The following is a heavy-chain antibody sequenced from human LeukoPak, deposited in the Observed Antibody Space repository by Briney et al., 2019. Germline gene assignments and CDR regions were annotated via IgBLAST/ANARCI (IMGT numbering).Heavy chain of an antibody. V-gene: IGHV1-2*02. CDR1: GYTFTGYY. CDR2: INPNSGGT. Sequence: ASVKVSCKASGYTFTGYYMHWVRQAPGQGLEWMGWINPNSGGTNYAQKFQGRVTMTRDTSISTAYMELSRLRPDDTAVYYCARVRRSSGWFGYWGQGTLVTVSS. CDR3: ARVRRSSGWFGY. D-gene: IGHD6-19*01. J-gene: IGHJ5*01.